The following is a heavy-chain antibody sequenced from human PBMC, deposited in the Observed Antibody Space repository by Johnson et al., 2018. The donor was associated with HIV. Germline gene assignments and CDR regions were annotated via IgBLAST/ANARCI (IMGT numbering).Heavy chain of an antibody. CDR3: ARDIMRAGSYYDAFDI. CDR1: GFTFSNYG. CDR2: IYSGGST. Sequence: VQLVESGGGVVQPGGSLRLSCVASGFTFSNYGMHWVRQAPGKGLEWVSVIYSGGSTYYADSVKGRFTISRDNSKNTLYLQMNSLRAEDTAVYYCARDIMRAGSYYDAFDIWGQGTMVTVSS. D-gene: IGHD3-10*01. J-gene: IGHJ3*02. V-gene: IGHV3-NL1*01.